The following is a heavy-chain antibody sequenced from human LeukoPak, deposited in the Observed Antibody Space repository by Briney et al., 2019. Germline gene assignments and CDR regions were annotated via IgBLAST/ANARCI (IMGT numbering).Heavy chain of an antibody. Sequence: GSLRLSCAASGFTFSSYAMHWVRQAPGKGLEWVAVISYDGSNKYYADSVKGRFTISRDNSKNTLYLQMNSLRAEDTAVYYCARGVYSSSWYRRPYFDYWGQGTLVTVSS. V-gene: IGHV3-30*04. J-gene: IGHJ4*02. CDR1: GFTFSSYA. CDR3: ARGVYSSSWYRRPYFDY. CDR2: ISYDGSNK. D-gene: IGHD6-13*01.